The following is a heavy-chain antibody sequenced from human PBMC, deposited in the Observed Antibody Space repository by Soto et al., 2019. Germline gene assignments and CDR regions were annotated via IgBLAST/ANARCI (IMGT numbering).Heavy chain of an antibody. J-gene: IGHJ6*02. CDR3: VRPLPSGQTHARDV. D-gene: IGHD3-10*01. Sequence: SLRLSCVASGLPVAGSYMAWVRQAPGKGLEWASVIYNDGTTYDSQSVEGRFTISRDTSKNTLYLQMDRLRDEDTAVYYCVRPLPSGQTHARDVWGQGTTVTVSS. CDR2: IYNDGTT. CDR1: GLPVAGSY. V-gene: IGHV3-53*01.